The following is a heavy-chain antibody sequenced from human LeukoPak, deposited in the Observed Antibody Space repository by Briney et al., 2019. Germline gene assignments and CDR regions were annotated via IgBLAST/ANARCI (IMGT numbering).Heavy chain of an antibody. Sequence: SETLSLTCTVSGSSISRYYWSWIRQPPGKGLEWIGYIDYSGSTNYNSSLKSRVSISVDTSKSQFSLRLRSVTAADTAVYYCATRSRSYWYFVLWGRGTLVTVSS. J-gene: IGHJ2*01. CDR2: IDYSGST. D-gene: IGHD2-2*01. V-gene: IGHV4-59*03. CDR1: GSSISRYY. CDR3: ATRSRSYWYFVL.